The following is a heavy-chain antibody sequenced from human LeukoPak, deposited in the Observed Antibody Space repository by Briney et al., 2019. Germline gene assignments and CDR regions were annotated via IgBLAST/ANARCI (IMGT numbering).Heavy chain of an antibody. V-gene: IGHV3-23*01. D-gene: IGHD1-1*01. CDR1: GFTFSSYA. CDR3: AKDKFAGWTRGSFDY. Sequence: GGSLRLSCAASGFTFSSYAMSWVRQAPGKGLEWVSAISGSGGSTYYADSVKGRFTISRDNSKNTLYLQMNSLRAEDTAVYYCAKDKFAGWTRGSFDYWGQGTLVTVSS. CDR2: ISGSGGST. J-gene: IGHJ4*02.